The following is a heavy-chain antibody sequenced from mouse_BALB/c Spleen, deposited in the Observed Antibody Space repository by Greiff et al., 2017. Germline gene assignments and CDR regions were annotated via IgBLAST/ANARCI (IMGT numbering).Heavy chain of an antibody. CDR3: ARLGPYWVDY. Sequence: EVQGVESGGGLVQPGGSRKLSCAASGFTFSSFGMHWVRQAPEKGLEWVAYISSGSSTIYYADTVKGRFTISRDNPKNTLFLQMTSLRSEDTAMYYCARLGPYWVDYWGQGTSVTVSS. D-gene: IGHD4-1*01. CDR1: GFTFSSFG. CDR2: ISSGSSTI. J-gene: IGHJ4*01. V-gene: IGHV5-17*02.